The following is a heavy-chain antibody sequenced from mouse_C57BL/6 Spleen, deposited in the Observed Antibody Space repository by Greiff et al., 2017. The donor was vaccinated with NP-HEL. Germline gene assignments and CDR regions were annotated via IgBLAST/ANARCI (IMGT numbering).Heavy chain of an antibody. CDR1: GYTFTSYW. CDR2: IYPGNSDT. D-gene: IGHD4-1*01. V-gene: IGHV1-5*01. J-gene: IGHJ4*01. CDR3: TRNELDYYAMDY. Sequence: VHVKQSGTVLARPGASVKMSCKTSGYTFTSYWMHWVKQRPGQGLEWIGAIYPGNSDTSYNQKFKGKAKLTAVTSASTAYMELSSLTNEDSAVYYCTRNELDYYAMDYWGQGTSVTVSS.